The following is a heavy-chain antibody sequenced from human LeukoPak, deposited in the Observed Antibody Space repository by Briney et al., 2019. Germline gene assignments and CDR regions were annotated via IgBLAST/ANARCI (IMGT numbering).Heavy chain of an antibody. CDR1: GGSISSYY. CDR3: ARATRKAGAIPTGYYYYYMDV. D-gene: IGHD1-26*01. CDR2: IYTSGST. V-gene: IGHV4-4*07. J-gene: IGHJ6*03. Sequence: SETLSLTCTVSGGSISSYYWSWIRQPAGKGLEWIGRIYTSGSTNYNPSLKSRVTMSVDTSKNQFSLKLSSVTAADTAVYYCARATRKAGAIPTGYYYYYMDVWGKGTTVTISS.